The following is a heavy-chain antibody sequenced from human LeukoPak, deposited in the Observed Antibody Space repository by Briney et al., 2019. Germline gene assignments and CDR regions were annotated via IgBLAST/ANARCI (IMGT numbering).Heavy chain of an antibody. CDR2: ISGSGDST. J-gene: IGHJ6*02. CDR3: VRRAAVRGMDF. D-gene: IGHD1-14*01. Sequence: GGSLRLSCTASGLIFDTHTLTWVRQAPGKGLEWVASISGSGDSTNYGDSVKGRFTISRDNFKRTVHLEMSNLRADDTAMYYCVRRAAVRGMDFWGLGTTVIVSS. CDR1: GLIFDTHT. V-gene: IGHV3-23*01.